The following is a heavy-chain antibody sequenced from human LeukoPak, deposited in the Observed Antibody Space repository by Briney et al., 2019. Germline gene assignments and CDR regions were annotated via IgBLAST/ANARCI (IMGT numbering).Heavy chain of an antibody. CDR1: GYTFTSYD. J-gene: IGHJ3*02. CDR2: MNPNSGST. V-gene: IGHV1-8*03. D-gene: IGHD1-26*01. CDR3: ARAMWGWELLQDDAFDI. Sequence: GASVTVSCKASGYTFTSYDINWVRQATGQGLEWMGWMNPNSGSTGYAQKFQGRVTITRNTSISTAYMELSSLRSEDTAVYYCARAMWGWELLQDDAFDIWGQGTMVTVSS.